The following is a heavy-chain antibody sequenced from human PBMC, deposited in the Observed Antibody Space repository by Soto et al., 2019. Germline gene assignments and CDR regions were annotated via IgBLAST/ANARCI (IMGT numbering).Heavy chain of an antibody. CDR1: GFTFSSYS. CDR2: ISSSSSYI. V-gene: IGHV3-21*01. CDR3: ARSPTDDDAFEI. D-gene: IGHD4-17*01. Sequence: GGSLRLSCAASGFTFSSYSMNWVRQAPGKGLEWVSSISSSSSYIYYADSVKGRFTISRDNAKNSLYLQMNSLRSEDTAVYYCARSPTDDDAFEISGQETMVTVSS. J-gene: IGHJ3*02.